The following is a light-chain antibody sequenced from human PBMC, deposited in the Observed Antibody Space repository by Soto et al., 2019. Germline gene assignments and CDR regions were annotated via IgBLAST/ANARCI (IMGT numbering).Light chain of an antibody. CDR1: QIISSL. Sequence: DIQMPQSPSTLSASVGDRVSITCRARQIISSLLAWYQQTPGQAPKLLIYDASSLESGVPSRFSGGGSGTEFTLTISSLQPDYFASYYCQHYNSYSRTFGQGTKVDI. CDR3: QHYNSYSRT. J-gene: IGKJ1*01. V-gene: IGKV1-5*01. CDR2: DAS.